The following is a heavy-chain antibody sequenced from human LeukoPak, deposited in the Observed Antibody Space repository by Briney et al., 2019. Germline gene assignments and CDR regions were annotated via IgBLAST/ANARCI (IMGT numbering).Heavy chain of an antibody. Sequence: PSETLSLTCTVSGGSISSSSYYWGWIRQPPGEGLEWIGSIYYSGSTYYNPSLKSRVTISVDTSKNQFSLKLSSVTAADTAVYYCARYVAAVAGTKSFGYWGQGTLVTVSS. V-gene: IGHV4-39*07. CDR2: IYYSGST. D-gene: IGHD6-19*01. CDR3: ARYVAAVAGTKSFGY. CDR1: GGSISSSSYY. J-gene: IGHJ4*02.